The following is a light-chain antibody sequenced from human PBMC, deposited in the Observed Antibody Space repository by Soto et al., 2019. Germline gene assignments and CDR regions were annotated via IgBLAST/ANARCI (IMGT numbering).Light chain of an antibody. CDR1: SSDVGAYDY. Sequence: QSVLTQPPSASGSPGQSVTISCTVTSSDVGAYDYVSWYQQHPGKAPKLMIYEINKRPSGVPDRFSGSKSGNTASLTVSGLQAEDEADYYCSPFAGSNNFPYVFGTGTK. J-gene: IGLJ1*01. CDR2: EIN. V-gene: IGLV2-8*01. CDR3: SPFAGSNNFPYV.